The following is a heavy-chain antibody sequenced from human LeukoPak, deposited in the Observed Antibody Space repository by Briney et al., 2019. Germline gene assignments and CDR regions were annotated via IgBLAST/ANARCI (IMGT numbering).Heavy chain of an antibody. CDR3: AKEGLIVVVPAAMGDY. V-gene: IGHV3-23*01. Sequence: GGSLTLSCAASGFTFSSYAMGWVRQAAGKGLEWVGAISGSGGSTYYADSVKGRFTISRDNYKNTLYLQMNSVRAEDTAVYYCAKEGLIVVVPAAMGDYWGQGTLVTVSS. J-gene: IGHJ4*02. CDR2: ISGSGGST. D-gene: IGHD2-2*01. CDR1: GFTFSSYA.